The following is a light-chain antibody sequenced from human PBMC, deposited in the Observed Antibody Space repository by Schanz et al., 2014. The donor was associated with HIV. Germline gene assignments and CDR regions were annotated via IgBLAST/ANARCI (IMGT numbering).Light chain of an antibody. CDR1: SSNIGAGYD. CDR3: QSYDTHLGAVM. V-gene: IGLV1-40*01. Sequence: QSVLTQPPSVSGAPGQRVTISCTGSSSNIGAGYDVHWYQQLPGTAPKLLIYINSNRPSGVPDRFSGSKSGTSASLAITGLQAEDEADYYCQSYDTHLGAVMFGGGTKLTVL. J-gene: IGLJ3*02. CDR2: INS.